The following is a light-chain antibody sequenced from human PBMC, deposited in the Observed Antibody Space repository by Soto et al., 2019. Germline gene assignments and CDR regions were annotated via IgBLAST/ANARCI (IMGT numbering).Light chain of an antibody. CDR3: QSYDRSLSALV. Sequence: QAVVTQPPSVSGAPGQRVTISCTGSNSNIGAGYDVHWYQQLPGTAPKLLIYANSNRPSGVPDRFSGSKSGTSASLAITGLQAEDEADYYCQSYDRSLSALVFGGGTKVTVL. V-gene: IGLV1-40*01. CDR1: NSNIGAGYD. J-gene: IGLJ3*02. CDR2: ANS.